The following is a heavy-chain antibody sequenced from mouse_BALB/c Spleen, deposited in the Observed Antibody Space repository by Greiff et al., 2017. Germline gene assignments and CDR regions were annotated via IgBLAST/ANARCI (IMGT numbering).Heavy chain of an antibody. CDR1: GFSLTSYG. CDR2: IWAGGST. Sequence: VMLVESGPGLVAPSQSLSITCTVSGFSLTSYGVHWVRQPPGKGLEWLGVIWAGGSTNYNSALMSRLSISEDNSKSQVFLKMNSLQTDDTAMYYCARPLVLRPYYAMDYWGQGTSVTVSS. J-gene: IGHJ4*01. V-gene: IGHV2-9*02. CDR3: ARPLVLRPYYAMDY. D-gene: IGHD1-1*01.